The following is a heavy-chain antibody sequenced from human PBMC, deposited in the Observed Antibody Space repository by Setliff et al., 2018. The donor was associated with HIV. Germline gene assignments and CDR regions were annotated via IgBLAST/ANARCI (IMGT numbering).Heavy chain of an antibody. Sequence: ASVKVSCMASGYTFINYDIYWVRQTTEQGLEWMGWMNPDSGNTGYAQKFQGRVTMTRNTSISKAYMDLSSLRSEDTAVYYCARGKVLRGNILYYWGQGTLVTVSS. CDR2: MNPDSGNT. CDR3: ARGKVLRGNILYY. D-gene: IGHD2-8*01. V-gene: IGHV1-8*02. CDR1: GYTFINYD. J-gene: IGHJ4*02.